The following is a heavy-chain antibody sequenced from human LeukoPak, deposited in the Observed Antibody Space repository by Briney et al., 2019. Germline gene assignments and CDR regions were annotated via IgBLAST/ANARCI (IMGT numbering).Heavy chain of an antibody. D-gene: IGHD6-13*01. J-gene: IGHJ4*02. CDR2: INPNSGGT. CDR1: GYTFTGYY. Sequence: GASVKVSCKASGYTFTGYYMHWVRQAPGQGLEWMGWINPNSGGTNYAQKFQGRVTMTRDTSISTAYMELSRLRSDDTAVYYCARAGGYLRRSAYYFDYWGQGTLVTVSS. V-gene: IGHV1-2*02. CDR3: ARAGGYLRRSAYYFDY.